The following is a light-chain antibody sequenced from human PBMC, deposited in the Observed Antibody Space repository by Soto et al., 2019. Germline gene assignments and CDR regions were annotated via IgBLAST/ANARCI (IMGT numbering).Light chain of an antibody. V-gene: IGLV1-40*01. CDR3: QSYDSGLSGYV. Sequence: QSLLAQPPSVSLAPGQRVTISCSGSSSNIGAGYDVHWYQQLPGTAPKLLISGNSNRPSGVPDRFSDSRSGTSASLAITGLQAEDEADYYCQSYDSGLSGYVFGTGTKVTVL. J-gene: IGLJ1*01. CDR2: GNS. CDR1: SSNIGAGYD.